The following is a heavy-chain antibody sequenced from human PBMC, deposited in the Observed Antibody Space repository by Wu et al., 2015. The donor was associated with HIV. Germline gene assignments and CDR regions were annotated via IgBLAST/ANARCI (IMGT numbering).Heavy chain of an antibody. CDR1: GGRFSSYA. CDR2: IIPNSGGT. J-gene: IGHJ3*02. Sequence: QVQLVQSGAEVKKPGSSVRVSCKTSGGRFSSYAMTWVRQAPGQGLEWMGGIIPNSGGTNSAQMFQGRVTMTRDTSITTAYLELNSLTSDDTAVYYCVRGARGMPKGAFDIWGQGTLVTVSS. V-gene: IGHV1-2*02. CDR3: VRGARGMPKGAFDI. D-gene: IGHD3-16*01.